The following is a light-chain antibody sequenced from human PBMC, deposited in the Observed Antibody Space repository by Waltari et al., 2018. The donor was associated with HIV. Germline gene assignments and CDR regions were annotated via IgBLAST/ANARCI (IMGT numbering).Light chain of an antibody. CDR3: QAAAPSGTSVA. CDR1: ELANQP. Sequence: SSDLTQAPSVSVSPGPTASISCSGHELANQPVHWYQEKAGQAPVLVISRDSERPLGIPERFSGSRSGSLATLTITGVLADDEADYYCQAAAPSGTSVAFGGGTKLTVL. V-gene: IGLV3-25*03. J-gene: IGLJ2*01. CDR2: RDS.